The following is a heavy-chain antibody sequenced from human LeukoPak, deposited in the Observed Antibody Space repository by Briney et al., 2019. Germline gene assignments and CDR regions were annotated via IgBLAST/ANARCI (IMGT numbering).Heavy chain of an antibody. Sequence: SSETLSLTCAVYGGSFSGYYWSWIRQPPGKGLEWIGEINHSGSTNYNPSLKSRVTISVDTSKNQFSLKLSSVTAADTAVYYCARRGPFTYYDSSGYIDYWGQGTLVTVSS. CDR3: ARRGPFTYYDSSGYIDY. J-gene: IGHJ4*02. D-gene: IGHD3-22*01. CDR2: INHSGST. V-gene: IGHV4-34*01. CDR1: GGSFSGYY.